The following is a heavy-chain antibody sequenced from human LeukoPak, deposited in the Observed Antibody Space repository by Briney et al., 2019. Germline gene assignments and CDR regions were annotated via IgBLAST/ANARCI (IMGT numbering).Heavy chain of an antibody. CDR2: IYHSGST. CDR1: GYSISSGHY. J-gene: IGHJ6*03. Sequence: SETLSLTCAVSGYSISSGHYWGWIRQPPGKGLEWIGSIYHSGSTYYNPSLKSRVTISVDTSKNQFSLKLSSVTAADTAVYYCARLYYGGITYYYYYMDVWGKGTTVTVSS. CDR3: ARLYYGGITYYYYYMDV. D-gene: IGHD4-23*01. V-gene: IGHV4-38-2*01.